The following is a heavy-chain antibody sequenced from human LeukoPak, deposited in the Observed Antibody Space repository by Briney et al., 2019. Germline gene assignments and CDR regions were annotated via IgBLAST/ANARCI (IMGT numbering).Heavy chain of an antibody. CDR1: GGSISSYR. V-gene: IGHV4-59*01. J-gene: IGHJ4*02. CDR3: ASLYYGSGSFDY. CDR2: IYYSGST. Sequence: SETLSLTCTVSGGSISSYRWSWIRQPPGKGLEWIGYIYYSGSTNYNPSLKSRVTISVDTSKNQFSLKLTSVTAADTAVYYCASLYYGSGSFDYWGQGTLVTVSS. D-gene: IGHD3-10*01.